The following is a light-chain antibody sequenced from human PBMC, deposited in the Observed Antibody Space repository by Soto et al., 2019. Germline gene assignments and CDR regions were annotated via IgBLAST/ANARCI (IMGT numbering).Light chain of an antibody. Sequence: DIQMTQSPSSLSASVGDRVTIACRAGQTISSNLNWYQQKPGKAPKLLIYAASTLLSGVPSRFSGSRSGTDFTLTIISLQPEDFATYYCQQSYGTPYTFGRGTKLEIK. CDR3: QQSYGTPYT. CDR1: QTISSN. J-gene: IGKJ2*01. V-gene: IGKV1-39*01. CDR2: AAS.